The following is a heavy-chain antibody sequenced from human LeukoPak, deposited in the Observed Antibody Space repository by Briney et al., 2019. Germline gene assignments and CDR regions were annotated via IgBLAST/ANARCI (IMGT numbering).Heavy chain of an antibody. D-gene: IGHD3-22*01. Sequence: ASVKVSCKASGYTFTSYYMHWVRQAPGQGLEWMGIINPSGGSTSYAQKFQGRVTMTRDTSTSTVYMELSSLRSEDTAVYYCASEGVSGTYYYDSSGYWGFNWFDPWGQGTLVTVSS. CDR2: INPSGGST. CDR1: GYTFTSYY. CDR3: ASEGVSGTYYYDSSGYWGFNWFDP. J-gene: IGHJ5*02. V-gene: IGHV1-46*01.